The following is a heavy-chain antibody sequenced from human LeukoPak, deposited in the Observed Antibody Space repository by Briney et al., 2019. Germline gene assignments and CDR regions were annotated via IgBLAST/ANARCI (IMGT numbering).Heavy chain of an antibody. CDR1: GFTFTTYA. CDR3: AIGPPYGGYSD. Sequence: GGSLRLSCAASGFTFTTYAMTWVRQAPGKGPEWVSSISGSGGRTYYADSLKGRFTISRDNSKNTVYLQMNSLSPEDTAVYSCAIGPPYGGYSDWGQGTLVTVSS. V-gene: IGHV3-23*01. D-gene: IGHD5-12*01. CDR2: ISGSGGRT. J-gene: IGHJ4*02.